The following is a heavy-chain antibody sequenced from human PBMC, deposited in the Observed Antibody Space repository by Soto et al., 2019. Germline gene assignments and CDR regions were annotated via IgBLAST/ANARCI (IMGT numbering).Heavy chain of an antibody. V-gene: IGHV1-18*01. Sequence: QVQLVQSGAEVKKPGASVKVSCKASGYTFTSYGISWVRQAPGQGLEWMGWISAYNGTTNYAQKLQGRVTTTTDTSTSTAYMELRSLRSDDTAVYYCARDPSRWELRREVDYWGQGTLVTVSS. D-gene: IGHD1-26*01. CDR3: ARDPSRWELRREVDY. J-gene: IGHJ4*02. CDR1: GYTFTSYG. CDR2: ISAYNGTT.